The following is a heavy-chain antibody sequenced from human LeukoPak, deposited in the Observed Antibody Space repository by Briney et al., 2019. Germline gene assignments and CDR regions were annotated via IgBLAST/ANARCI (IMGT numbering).Heavy chain of an antibody. CDR3: AREVGSCYDY. CDR2: ISSSSSYI. J-gene: IGHJ4*02. Sequence: PGGSLRLSCAASGFTFSSYSMNWVRQAPGKGLEWVSSISSSSSYIYYADSVKGRFTISRDNAKNSPYLQMNSLRAEDTAVYYCAREVGSCYDYWGQGTLVTVSS. CDR1: GFTFSSYS. D-gene: IGHD1-26*01. V-gene: IGHV3-21*01.